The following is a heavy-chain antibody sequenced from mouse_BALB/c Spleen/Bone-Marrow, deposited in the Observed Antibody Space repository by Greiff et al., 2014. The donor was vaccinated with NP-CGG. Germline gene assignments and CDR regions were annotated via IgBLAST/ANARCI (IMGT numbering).Heavy chain of an antibody. V-gene: IGHV5-9-3*01. J-gene: IGHJ1*01. CDR2: INTGGSYT. CDR3: ARRALDYWYFDV. CDR1: GFTFSSYD. Sequence: EVKLMESGGGLVKPGGSLKLSCAASGFTFSSYDMSWVRQTPEKRLEWVAIINTGGSYTYYSDSVKGRFTISRDNAKNTLYLQMIRLRSEDTAMYYCARRALDYWYFDVWGAGTTVTVSS.